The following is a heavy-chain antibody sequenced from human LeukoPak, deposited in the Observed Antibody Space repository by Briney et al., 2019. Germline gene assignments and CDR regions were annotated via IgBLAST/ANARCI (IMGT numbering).Heavy chain of an antibody. V-gene: IGHV1-8*03. D-gene: IGHD2-2*01. Sequence: ASVKVSCKASGYTFSNYDINWVRQATGKGLEWMGWMNPHSGNTGYAQKFQGRITITRNTSISTAYMELSSLRSEDTAVYYCARGYCTSTSCSFDPWGQGTLVTVSS. CDR1: GYTFSNYD. CDR2: MNPHSGNT. J-gene: IGHJ5*02. CDR3: ARGYCTSTSCSFDP.